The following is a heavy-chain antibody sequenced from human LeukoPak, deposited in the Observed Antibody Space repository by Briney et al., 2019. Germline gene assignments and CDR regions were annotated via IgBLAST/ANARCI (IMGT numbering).Heavy chain of an antibody. CDR1: GGSVSSSRYY. J-gene: IGHJ6*03. V-gene: IGHV4-39*01. Sequence: SETLSLTCAVSGGSVSSSRYYWGWIRQPPGKGLEWIGSIYYSGSTKYNTSLMSRVTISVDTSNNQFSLNLTSVTAADTAVYYCTRSGPVASYHYFMDVWGKGTAVTVSS. CDR2: IYYSGST. D-gene: IGHD5-18*01. CDR3: TRSGPVASYHYFMDV.